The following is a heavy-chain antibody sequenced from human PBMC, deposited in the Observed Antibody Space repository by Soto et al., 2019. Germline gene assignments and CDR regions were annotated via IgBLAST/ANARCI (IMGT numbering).Heavy chain of an antibody. CDR1: GYTFTSYY. Sequence: QVQLVQSGTEVKQPGASVKVSCKASGYTFTSYYIHWVRQAPGQGLEWTGIINPSTGGTVYAQKFQGKVSMTRDTSTGTVYMELSSLRSEDTAVYYCARGEILGSGWPRGAFHIWGQGTMVTVSS. V-gene: IGHV1-46*01. CDR2: INPSTGGT. CDR3: ARGEILGSGWPRGAFHI. D-gene: IGHD6-19*01. J-gene: IGHJ3*02.